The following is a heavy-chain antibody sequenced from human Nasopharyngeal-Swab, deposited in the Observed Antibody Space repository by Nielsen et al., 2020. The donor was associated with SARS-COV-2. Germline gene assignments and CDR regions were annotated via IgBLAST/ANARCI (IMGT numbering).Heavy chain of an antibody. CDR3: ARGWYCTNGVCYTDAFDI. Sequence: ASVKVSCKASGYTFTNYGISWVRQALGQGLEWMGWISAYNGNTNYAQKIQGRVTMTTDTSTSTAYMELRSLRSDDTAVYYCARGWYCTNGVCYTDAFDIWGQGTMVTVSS. CDR1: GYTFTNYG. J-gene: IGHJ3*02. D-gene: IGHD2-8*01. CDR2: ISAYNGNT. V-gene: IGHV1-18*01.